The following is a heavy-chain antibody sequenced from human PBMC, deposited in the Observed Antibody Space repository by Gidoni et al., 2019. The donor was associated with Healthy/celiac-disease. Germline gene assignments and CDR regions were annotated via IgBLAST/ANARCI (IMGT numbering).Heavy chain of an antibody. V-gene: IGHV6-1*01. CDR3: ARDRRSSGYYFDY. J-gene: IGHJ4*02. CDR2: TYYRSKWYN. CDR1: GSSVSSNSAA. D-gene: IGHD3-22*01. Sequence: QVQLQQSGPGLATPSQTLPLPCALSGSSVSSNSAAWNGIRQSPSRGLEWLGRTYYRSKWYNDYAVSVKSRITSNPDTSKNQFSLQLNSVPPEDTAVYYCARDRRSSGYYFDYWGQGTLVTVSS.